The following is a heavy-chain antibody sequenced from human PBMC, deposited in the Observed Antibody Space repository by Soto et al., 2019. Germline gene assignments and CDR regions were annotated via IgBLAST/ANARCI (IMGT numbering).Heavy chain of an antibody. CDR3: AREARYRSGSYYLAFAY. Sequence: GGSLRLSCAASGFTFSSYAMHWVRQAPGKGLEWVAVISYDGSNKYYADSVKGRFTISRDNSKNTLYLQMNSLRAEDTAVYYCAREARYRSGSYYLAFAYWGQGTLVTVSS. J-gene: IGHJ4*02. V-gene: IGHV3-30-3*01. D-gene: IGHD3-10*01. CDR1: GFTFSSYA. CDR2: ISYDGSNK.